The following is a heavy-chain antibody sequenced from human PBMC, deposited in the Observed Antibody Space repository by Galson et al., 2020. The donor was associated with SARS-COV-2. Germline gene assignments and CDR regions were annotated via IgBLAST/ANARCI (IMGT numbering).Heavy chain of an antibody. J-gene: IGHJ4*02. Sequence: GESLKISCAASGFTFSSYGMHWVRQAPGKGLEWVAVIWYDGSNKYYADSVKGRFTISGDNSKNTLYLQMNSLRAEDTAVYYCAASLALQLALEYWGQGTLVTVSS. CDR2: IWYDGSNK. D-gene: IGHD3-3*02. CDR3: AASLALQLALEY. V-gene: IGHV3-33*01. CDR1: GFTFSSYG.